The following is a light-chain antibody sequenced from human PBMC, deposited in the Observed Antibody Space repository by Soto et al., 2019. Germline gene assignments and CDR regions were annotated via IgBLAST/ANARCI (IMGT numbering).Light chain of an antibody. CDR1: QSISSY. J-gene: IGKJ1*01. CDR3: QQSYSTPHT. Sequence: DIQITHSPSSLSASVGDRVTITFRASQSISSYLNWYQQKPGKAPKLLIYAASSLQSGVPSRFSGSGSGTDFTLTISSLQPEDFATYYCQQSYSTPHTFGQGTKVDIK. CDR2: AAS. V-gene: IGKV1-39*01.